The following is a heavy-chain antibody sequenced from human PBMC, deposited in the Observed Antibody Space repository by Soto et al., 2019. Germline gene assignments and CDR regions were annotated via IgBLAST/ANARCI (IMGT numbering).Heavy chain of an antibody. CDR3: ATGRDILTGYYEY. Sequence: ASVKVSCKASGYTFTSYGISWVRQAPGQVLEWMVCISAYNGNTNYAQKLQGRVTMTTDTSTSTAYMELRRLRPDDTAVYYCATGRDILTGYYEYWGQGTMVTLSS. CDR1: GYTFTSYG. V-gene: IGHV1-18*01. CDR2: ISAYNGNT. D-gene: IGHD3-9*01. J-gene: IGHJ4*02.